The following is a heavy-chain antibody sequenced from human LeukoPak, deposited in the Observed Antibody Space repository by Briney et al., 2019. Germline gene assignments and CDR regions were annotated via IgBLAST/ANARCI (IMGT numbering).Heavy chain of an antibody. D-gene: IGHD3-22*01. Sequence: ASVKVSCKASGYTFSSYGLNWVRQAPGQGLEWMAWINTNTGKPTYAQGFTGRFVFSLDTSVSTAYLQIISLKAEDTAFYYCARDRYYKSAFDIWGQGTMVTVSS. CDR3: ARDRYYKSAFDI. CDR2: INTNTGKP. CDR1: GYTFSSYG. J-gene: IGHJ3*02. V-gene: IGHV7-4-1*02.